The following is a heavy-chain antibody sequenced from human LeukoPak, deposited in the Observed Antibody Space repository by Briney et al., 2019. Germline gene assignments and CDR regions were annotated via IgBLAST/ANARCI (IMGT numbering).Heavy chain of an antibody. J-gene: IGHJ4*02. CDR3: ARETSGYGRIYYFDY. D-gene: IGHD5-12*01. Sequence: SQTLSLTCTVSGGSISSGGYYWSWIRQHPGKGLEWIGYIYYSGSTYYNPSLKSRVTISVDTSKNQFSLKLSSVTAADTAVYYCARETSGYGRIYYFDYWGQGTLVTVSS. CDR2: IYYSGST. V-gene: IGHV4-31*03. CDR1: GGSISSGGYY.